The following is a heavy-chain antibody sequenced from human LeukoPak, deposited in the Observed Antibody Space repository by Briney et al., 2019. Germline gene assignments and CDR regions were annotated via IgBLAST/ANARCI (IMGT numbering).Heavy chain of an antibody. CDR1: GFTFSSFG. V-gene: IGHV3-21*01. Sequence: GGALRLSCAVSGFTFSSFGMNWVRQAPGKGLEWVSSISSSGNYIYYADSVKGRFTISRDNAKNSLYLQMNSLRAEDTAVYYCASSIVVVTARYNWFDPWGQGTLVTVSS. CDR3: ASSIVVVTARYNWFDP. D-gene: IGHD2-21*02. J-gene: IGHJ5*02. CDR2: ISSSGNYI.